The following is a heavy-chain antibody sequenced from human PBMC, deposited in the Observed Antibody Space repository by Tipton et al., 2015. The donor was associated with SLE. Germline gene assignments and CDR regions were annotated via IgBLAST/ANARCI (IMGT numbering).Heavy chain of an antibody. D-gene: IGHD3-16*02. V-gene: IGHV1-18*04. CDR3: ARGGGYRRREGWFAP. CDR2: ISAYNGYT. J-gene: IGHJ5*02. CDR1: GYTFTSYG. Sequence: QLVQSGAEVKKPGASVKVSCKASGYTFTSYGISWVRQAPGQGLEWMGWISAYNGYTKYAQTLQGRVTMTTDTSTSTAYMELRSLRSDDTAVDYCARGGGYRRREGWFAPWGQGNLVTVSP.